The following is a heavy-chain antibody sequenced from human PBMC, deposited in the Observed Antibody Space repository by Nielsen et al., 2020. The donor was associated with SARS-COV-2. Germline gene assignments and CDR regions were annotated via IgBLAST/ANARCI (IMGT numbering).Heavy chain of an antibody. Sequence: SETLSLTCDVSGGSINYYYWGWIRQPPGKGLEWIGYIYYSGSTNYNPSLKSRVTISVDTSKNQFSLKLSSVTAADTAVYYCARGLHYYDSSGYHFDYWGQGTLVTVSS. CDR1: GGSINYYY. V-gene: IGHV4-59*08. D-gene: IGHD3-22*01. CDR3: ARGLHYYDSSGYHFDY. CDR2: IYYSGST. J-gene: IGHJ4*02.